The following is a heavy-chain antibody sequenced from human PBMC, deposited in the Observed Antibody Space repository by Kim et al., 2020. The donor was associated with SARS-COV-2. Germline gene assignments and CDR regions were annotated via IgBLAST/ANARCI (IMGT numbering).Heavy chain of an antibody. J-gene: IGHJ6*03. Sequence: SETLSLTCAVYGGSFSGYYWSWIRQPPGKGLEWIGEINHSGSTNYNPALKSRVNITVHTSKNQSSLKLSSVTAADTAVYYCARGTRQWLSRHYYYYMDVWGKGTTVTVSS. CDR1: GGSFSGYY. CDR3: ARGTRQWLSRHYYYYMDV. V-gene: IGHV4-34*01. CDR2: INHSGST. D-gene: IGHD6-19*01.